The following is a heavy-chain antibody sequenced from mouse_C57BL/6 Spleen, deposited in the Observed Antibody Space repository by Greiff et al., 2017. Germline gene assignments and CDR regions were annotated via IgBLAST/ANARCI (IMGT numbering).Heavy chain of an antibody. V-gene: IGHV1-18*01. J-gene: IGHJ4*01. CDR2: INPNNGGT. D-gene: IGHD1-1*01. Sequence: VQLQQSGPELVKPGASVKIPCKASGYTFTDYNMDWVKQSHGKSLEWIGDINPNNGGTIYNQKFKGKATLTVDKSSSTAYMELRSLTSEDTAVYYCARSFYGSRGTAMDYWGQGTSVTVSS. CDR3: ARSFYGSRGTAMDY. CDR1: GYTFTDYN.